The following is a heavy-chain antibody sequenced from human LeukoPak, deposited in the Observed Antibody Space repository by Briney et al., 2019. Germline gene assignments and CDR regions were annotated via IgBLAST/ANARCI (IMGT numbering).Heavy chain of an antibody. CDR2: ISSSSSHI. CDR1: GFTFARHS. CDR3: ARDRAGYNWVDY. V-gene: IGHV3-48*01. D-gene: IGHD5-24*01. J-gene: IGHJ4*02. Sequence: GGSLGLSCVGSGFTFARHSMNWVRQAPGKGLEWISYISSSSSHIYYSDSVKGRFTISRDNAKNSVYLQMNSLRAGDTAVYFCARDRAGYNWVDYWGQGTLVSVSS.